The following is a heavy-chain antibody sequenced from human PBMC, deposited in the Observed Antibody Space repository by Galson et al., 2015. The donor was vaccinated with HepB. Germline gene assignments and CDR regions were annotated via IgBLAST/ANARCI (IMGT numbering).Heavy chain of an antibody. CDR2: IKSKTDGGTT. Sequence: SLRLSCAASGFTFSNAWMNWVRQAPGKGLEWVGRIKSKTDGGTTDYAAPGKGRFTIERDDSKNTLYLQMNSLKTEETAVYYCTSDVGHDVVAVPGGYYMDVWGKVTTVTVSS. D-gene: IGHD2-2*01. V-gene: IGHV3-15*07. J-gene: IGHJ6*03. CDR3: TSDVGHDVVAVPGGYYMDV. CDR1: GFTFSNAW.